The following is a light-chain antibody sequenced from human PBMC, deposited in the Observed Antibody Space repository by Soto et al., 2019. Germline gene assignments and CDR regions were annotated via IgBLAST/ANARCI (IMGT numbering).Light chain of an antibody. CDR1: QNINKY. V-gene: IGKV1-39*01. Sequence: IQRSESPSSMSAFVGNRFTITCRASQNINKYLNWYQQKPGTVPKLLIYAASNLQGGVPSRFSGTGSGTSFTLTISGLRTQDSATYYGQQSYNTFTLTFSGGTKVDIK. CDR2: AAS. J-gene: IGKJ4*01. CDR3: QQSYNTFTLT.